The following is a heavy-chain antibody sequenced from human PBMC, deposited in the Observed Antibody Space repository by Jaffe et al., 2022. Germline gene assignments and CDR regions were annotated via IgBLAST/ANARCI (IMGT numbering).Heavy chain of an antibody. CDR3: AKDRGDYALDCIDY. CDR1: GFTFSSYG. J-gene: IGHJ4*02. D-gene: IGHD4-17*01. Sequence: QVQLVESGGGVVQPGRSLRLSCAASGFTFSSYGMHWVRQAPGKGLEWVAVISYDGSNKYYADSVKGRFTISRDNSKNTLYLQMNSLRAEDTAVYYCAKDRGDYALDCIDYWGQGTLVTVSS. CDR2: ISYDGSNK. V-gene: IGHV3-30*18.